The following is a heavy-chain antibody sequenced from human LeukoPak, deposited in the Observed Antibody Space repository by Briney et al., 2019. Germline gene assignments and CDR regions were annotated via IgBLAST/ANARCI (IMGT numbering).Heavy chain of an antibody. CDR2: ISGSGGST. CDR3: AKGDCGDYEGYFDY. CDR1: GFTFSSYA. V-gene: IGHV3-23*01. Sequence: GGSLRLSCAASGFTFSSYAMSWVRQAPGKGLEWVSSISGSGGSTYYADSVKGRFTISRDNSKNTLYLQMNSLRAEDTAVYYCAKGDCGDYEGYFDYWGQGTLVTVSS. J-gene: IGHJ4*02. D-gene: IGHD4-17*01.